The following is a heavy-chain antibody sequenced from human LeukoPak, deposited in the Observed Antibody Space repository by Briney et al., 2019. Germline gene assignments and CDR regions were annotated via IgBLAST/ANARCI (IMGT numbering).Heavy chain of an antibody. D-gene: IGHD2-15*01. CDR1: GFTFSSYG. J-gene: IGHJ4*02. Sequence: GGSLRLSYAASGFTFSSYGMSWVSQAPGKGMEWVSAIRGSGGSTYYADSVEGRVTIVRDNSKNTLYRQMNSLRGEDTAVYYCAKARLGYCSGGSCHHVDWGQGTLVTVSS. CDR3: AKARLGYCSGGSCHHVD. CDR2: IRGSGGST. V-gene: IGHV3-23*01.